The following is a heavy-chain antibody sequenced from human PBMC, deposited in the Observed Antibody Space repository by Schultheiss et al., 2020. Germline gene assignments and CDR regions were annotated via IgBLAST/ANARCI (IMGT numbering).Heavy chain of an antibody. Sequence: GGSLRLSCAASRFTFSSYSMNWVRQAPGKGLEWVSYISSSNSTINYADSVKGRFTISRDNAKNSLYLQMNSLRDEDTAVYYCARVRSGTHDYWGQGTLVNVSS. D-gene: IGHD3-10*01. CDR1: RFTFSSYS. J-gene: IGHJ4*02. CDR3: ARVRSGTHDY. V-gene: IGHV3-48*02. CDR2: ISSSNSTI.